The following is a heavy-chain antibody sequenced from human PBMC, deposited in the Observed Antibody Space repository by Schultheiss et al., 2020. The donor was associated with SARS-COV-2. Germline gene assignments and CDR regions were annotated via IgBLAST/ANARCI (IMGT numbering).Heavy chain of an antibody. J-gene: IGHJ4*02. CDR2: INHSGST. Sequence: SETLSLTCTVSGGSISSGSYYWSWIRQPAGKGLEWIGEINHSGSTNYNPSLKSRVTVSLDTSKNQFSLELSSVTAADTAVYYCARDYTSSSGSFDYWGQGTLVTVSS. V-gene: IGHV4-61*10. CDR1: GGSISSGSYY. CDR3: ARDYTSSSGSFDY. D-gene: IGHD6-6*01.